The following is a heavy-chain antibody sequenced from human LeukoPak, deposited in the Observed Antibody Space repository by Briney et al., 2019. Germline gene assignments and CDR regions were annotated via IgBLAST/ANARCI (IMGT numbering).Heavy chain of an antibody. CDR2: IYHSGST. V-gene: IGHV4-38-2*02. Sequence: PSETLSLTCTVSGYSISSGYYWGWIRQPPGKGLEWIGSIYHSGSTYYNPSLKSRVTISVDTSKNQFSLKLSSVTAADTAVYYCARGRGRYCSGGSCYSGLDYWGQGTLVTVSS. CDR1: GYSISSGYY. CDR3: ARGRGRYCSGGSCYSGLDY. D-gene: IGHD2-15*01. J-gene: IGHJ4*02.